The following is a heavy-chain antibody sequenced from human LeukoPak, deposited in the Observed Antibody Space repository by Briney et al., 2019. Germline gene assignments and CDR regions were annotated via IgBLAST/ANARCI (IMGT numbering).Heavy chain of an antibody. CDR1: GGSFSGYY. D-gene: IGHD2-21*02. V-gene: IGHV4-34*01. CDR3: ARAGGTGQVVTAIPSFFDY. CDR2: INHSGST. Sequence: SETLSLTCAVYGGSFSGYYWSWIRQPPGKGLEWIGEINHSGSTNYNPSLKSRVTISVDTSKNQFSLKLSSVTAADTAVYYCARAGGTGQVVTAIPSFFDYWGQGTLVTVSS. J-gene: IGHJ4*02.